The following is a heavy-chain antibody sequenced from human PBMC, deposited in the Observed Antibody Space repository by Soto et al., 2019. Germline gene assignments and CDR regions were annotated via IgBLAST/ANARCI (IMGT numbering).Heavy chain of an antibody. J-gene: IGHJ4*02. CDR2: ISGSGGST. CDR1: GFTFSSYG. CDR3: AKSLSVGATTPFDY. V-gene: IGHV3-23*01. D-gene: IGHD1-26*01. Sequence: EVQLLESGGGLVQPGGSLRLSCAASGFTFSSYGMSWVRQAPGKGLEWVSAISGSGGSTYYADSVKYRFTISRDNSKKTLYLQMNSLRAKDTAVYYCAKSLSVGATTPFDYWGQGTLVTVSS.